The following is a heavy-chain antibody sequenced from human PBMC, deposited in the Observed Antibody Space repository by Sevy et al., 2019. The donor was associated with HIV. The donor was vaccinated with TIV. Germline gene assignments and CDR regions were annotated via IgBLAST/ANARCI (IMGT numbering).Heavy chain of an antibody. Sequence: GGSLRLSCAASGFTFTYAWMTWVRQAPGKGLEWVGRIKSKADGGTTDYAEPVKGRFTISRDDSKNTLYLQMNSLKTEDTAVYYGSTDPIIVLLVTNGMDVWGQGTTVTVSS. CDR2: IKSKADGGTT. CDR1: GFTFTYAW. CDR3: STDPIIVLLVTNGMDV. D-gene: IGHD2-8*02. V-gene: IGHV3-15*01. J-gene: IGHJ6*02.